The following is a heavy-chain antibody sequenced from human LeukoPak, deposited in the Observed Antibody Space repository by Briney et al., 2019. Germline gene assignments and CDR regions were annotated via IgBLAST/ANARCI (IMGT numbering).Heavy chain of an antibody. CDR2: ISISGGST. V-gene: IGHV3-23*01. Sequence: PGGSLRLSCAASGFTFSSHAMGWVRQAPGKGLEWVSAISISGGSTYYADSVKGRFTISRDNSKNTLYLQMNSLRPEDTAVYYCANEIRPNDHWGQGTLVTVSS. J-gene: IGHJ4*02. D-gene: IGHD4-17*01. CDR1: GFTFSSHA. CDR3: ANEIRPNDH.